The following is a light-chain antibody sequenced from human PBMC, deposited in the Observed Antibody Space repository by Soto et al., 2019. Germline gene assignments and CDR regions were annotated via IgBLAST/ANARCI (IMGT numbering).Light chain of an antibody. CDR3: ATWDSRLRALL. J-gene: IGLJ2*01. CDR1: SSDVGAYIF. V-gene: IGLV1-51*01. CDR2: DNH. Sequence: QSVLTQPASVSGSPGQSITISCTGTSSDVGAYIFVSWYQQHPGKAPKLIISDNHKRPSGIPDRFSGSKSGTSATLGITGLQAGDEGDYYCATWDSRLRALLFGGGTKLTVL.